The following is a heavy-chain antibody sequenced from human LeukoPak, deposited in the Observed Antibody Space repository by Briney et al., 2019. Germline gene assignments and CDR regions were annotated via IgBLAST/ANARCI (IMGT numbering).Heavy chain of an antibody. J-gene: IGHJ3*02. CDR3: ARHGRGADAFDI. CDR1: EYTFTNYD. CDR2: MSPHFGSA. D-gene: IGHD3-10*01. V-gene: IGHV1-8*01. Sequence: ASVTDSFMASEYTFTNYDINWVRRATGQGLEWMGWMSPHFGSAGYAQKFKGRVTMTRDTSTSTAYLEVGSLRSEDTAMYYCARHGRGADAFDIWGQGTMVIVSS.